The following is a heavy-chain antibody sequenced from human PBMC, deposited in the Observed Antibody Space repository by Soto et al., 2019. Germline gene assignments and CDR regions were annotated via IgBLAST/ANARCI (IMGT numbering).Heavy chain of an antibody. Sequence: GGSLRLSCAASGFTFSSYSMNWVRQAPGKGLEWVSYISSSSSTIYYADPVKGRFTISRDNAKNSLYLQMNSLRAEDTAVYYCARGRSSGWYVVAFDIWGQGTMVTVSS. D-gene: IGHD6-19*01. CDR2: ISSSSSTI. CDR3: ARGRSSGWYVVAFDI. J-gene: IGHJ3*02. V-gene: IGHV3-48*01. CDR1: GFTFSSYS.